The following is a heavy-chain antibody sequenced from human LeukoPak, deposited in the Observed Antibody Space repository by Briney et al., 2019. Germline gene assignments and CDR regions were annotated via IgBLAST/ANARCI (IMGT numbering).Heavy chain of an antibody. D-gene: IGHD3-10*01. CDR1: GYTFTGYY. Sequence: ASVKVSCKASGYTFTGYYMHWVRQAPRHELEWMGWINPNSGDTNYAQKFQGRGTMTRDTSISTAYMELIRLTSDDTAVYHCAREGSDYAPWGQGTLVTVSS. J-gene: IGHJ5*02. V-gene: IGHV1-2*02. CDR3: AREGSDYAP. CDR2: INPNSGDT.